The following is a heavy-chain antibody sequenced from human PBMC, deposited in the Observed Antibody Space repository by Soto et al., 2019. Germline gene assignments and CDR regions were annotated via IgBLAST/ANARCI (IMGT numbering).Heavy chain of an antibody. D-gene: IGHD3-16*01. V-gene: IGHV1-69*05. Sequence: SVKVSCKASGGTFRNYPFSWVRQAPGQGLEWMGGIIPIFGTPNYAQKFQGRVTITTDESTTTVYLELSSLRSEDTAVYYCARVLEFRDGYVSHFDFWGQGTLVTVSS. CDR3: ARVLEFRDGYVSHFDF. J-gene: IGHJ4*02. CDR1: GGTFRNYP. CDR2: IIPIFGTP.